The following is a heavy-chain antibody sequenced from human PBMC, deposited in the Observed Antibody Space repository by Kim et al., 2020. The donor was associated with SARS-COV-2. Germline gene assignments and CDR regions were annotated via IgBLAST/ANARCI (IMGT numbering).Heavy chain of an antibody. CDR2: INSDGSST. CDR3: ARDRIVVVPAATNEYYYYYYGMDV. Sequence: GGSLRLSCAASGFTFSSYWMHWVRQAPGKGLVWVSRINSDGSSTSYADSVKGRFTISRDNAKNTLYLQMNSLRAEDTAVYYCARDRIVVVPAATNEYYYYYYGMDVWGQGTTVTVSS. CDR1: GFTFSSYW. D-gene: IGHD2-2*01. J-gene: IGHJ6*02. V-gene: IGHV3-74*01.